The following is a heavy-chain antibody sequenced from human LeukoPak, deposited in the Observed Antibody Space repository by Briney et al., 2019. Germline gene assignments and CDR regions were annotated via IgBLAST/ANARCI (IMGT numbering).Heavy chain of an antibody. D-gene: IGHD5-18*01. CDR3: ARAYLGDTAMGNNWFDP. V-gene: IGHV6-1*01. J-gene: IGHJ5*02. CDR2: TYYKSRWDY. Sequence: SQTLSLTCVISGDSVSNNRAAWNWIRQSPSRGLEWLGRTYYKSRWDYDYAMSVKSRITINADTSRNQFSLKLSSVTAADTAVYYCARAYLGDTAMGNNWFDPWGQGTLVTVSS. CDR1: GDSVSNNRAA.